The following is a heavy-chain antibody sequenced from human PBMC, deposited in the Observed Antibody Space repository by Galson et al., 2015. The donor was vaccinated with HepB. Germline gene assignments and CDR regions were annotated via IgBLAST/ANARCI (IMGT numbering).Heavy chain of an antibody. J-gene: IGHJ4*02. CDR2: INKDESEM. CDR3: ARGKTEAPGIDD. Sequence: SLRLSCAASGFTFSTYWMNWVRQAPGMGLEWVANINKDESEMHYMNSVKDRFTVSRDNAKNSLYLQMNNLRVDDTAVYYCARGKTEAPGIDDWVQGSLVSVSS. CDR1: GFTFSTYW. V-gene: IGHV3-7*03. D-gene: IGHD6-13*01.